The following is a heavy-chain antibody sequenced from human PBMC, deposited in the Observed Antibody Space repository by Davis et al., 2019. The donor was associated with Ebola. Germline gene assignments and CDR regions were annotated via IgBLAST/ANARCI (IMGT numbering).Heavy chain of an antibody. CDR1: GFTFGSHW. D-gene: IGHD3-16*01. CDR2: ISSSSSTI. J-gene: IGHJ4*02. V-gene: IGHV3-48*01. Sequence: GGSLRLSCAVSGFTFGSHWMHWVRQIPGKGLEWVSYISSSSSTIYYADSVKGRFTISRDNSKNTLYLQMNSLRAEDTAVYYCARDSGGGQGIDHWGQGTLVTVSS. CDR3: ARDSGGGQGIDH.